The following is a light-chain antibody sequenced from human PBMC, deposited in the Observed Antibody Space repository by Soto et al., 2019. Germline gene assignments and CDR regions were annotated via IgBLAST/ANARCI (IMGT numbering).Light chain of an antibody. V-gene: IGLV2-23*02. CDR1: NNDVGSYNL. Sequence: QTSPTQPSSLSGAPGHSIPLSRTGTNNDVGSYNLVSWYQQHPGKAPKLMIYEVSKRPSGVSNRFSGSKSGNTASLTISGLQAEDEADYYCCSYAGSSTYVFGTGTKVTVL. CDR3: CSYAGSSTYV. J-gene: IGLJ1*01. CDR2: EVS.